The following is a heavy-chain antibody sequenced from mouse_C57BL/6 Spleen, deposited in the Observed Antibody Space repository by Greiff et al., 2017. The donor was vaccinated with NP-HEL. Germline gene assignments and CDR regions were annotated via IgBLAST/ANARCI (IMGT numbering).Heavy chain of an antibody. J-gene: IGHJ1*03. CDR2: IRNKANGYTT. D-gene: IGHD2-4*01. CDR1: GFTFTDYY. CDR3: ARYNDYDVLYWYFDV. Sequence: EVKLVESGGGLVQPGGSLSLSCAASGFTFTDYYMSWVRQPPGKALEWMGFIRNKANGYTTEYTASVKGWFPISRANSQIILYLQMNALRAEDSATYYCARYNDYDVLYWYFDVWGTGTTVTVSS. V-gene: IGHV7-3*01.